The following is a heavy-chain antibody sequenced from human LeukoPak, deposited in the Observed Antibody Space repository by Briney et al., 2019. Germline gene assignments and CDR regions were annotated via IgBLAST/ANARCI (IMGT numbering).Heavy chain of an antibody. CDR3: ARDRWWIQLWFLDYYFDY. Sequence: ASVKVSCKASGYTFTSYGISWVRQAPGQALEWMGWISAYDGNTNYAQKLQGRVTMTTDTSTSTAYMELRSLRSDDTAVYYCARDRWWIQLWFLDYYFDYWGQGTLVTVSS. J-gene: IGHJ4*02. CDR2: ISAYDGNT. CDR1: GYTFTSYG. D-gene: IGHD5-18*01. V-gene: IGHV1-18*01.